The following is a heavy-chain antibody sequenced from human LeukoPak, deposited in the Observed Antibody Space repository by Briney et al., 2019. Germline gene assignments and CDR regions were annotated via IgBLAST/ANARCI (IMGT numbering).Heavy chain of an antibody. J-gene: IGHJ4*02. CDR3: AKAEDYYDSSGYYYPTSFDY. D-gene: IGHD3-22*01. Sequence: GGSLRLSCAASGFTFSSYAMSWVRQAPGKGLEWVSAISGSGGSTYYADSVKGRFTISRDNSKNTLYLQMNSLRAEDTAVYNCAKAEDYYDSSGYYYPTSFDYWGQGALVTVSS. V-gene: IGHV3-23*01. CDR1: GFTFSSYA. CDR2: ISGSGGST.